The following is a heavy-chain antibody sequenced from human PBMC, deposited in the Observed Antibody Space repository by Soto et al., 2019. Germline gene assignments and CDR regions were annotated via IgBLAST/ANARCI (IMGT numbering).Heavy chain of an antibody. CDR2: ISAYNGNT. CDR3: ARAGAFYETSGNPWSNFDI. D-gene: IGHD3-22*01. Sequence: QVHLVQSGAEVKKPGASVKVSCKASGYTLTSYGISWVRQAPGQGLQWVGWISAYNGNTNYADKFQGRVTITTDTSTSTAHMEVRSLRSDDTAVYYCARAGAFYETSGNPWSNFDIWGQGTMVTVSS. CDR1: GYTLTSYG. V-gene: IGHV1-18*01. J-gene: IGHJ3*02.